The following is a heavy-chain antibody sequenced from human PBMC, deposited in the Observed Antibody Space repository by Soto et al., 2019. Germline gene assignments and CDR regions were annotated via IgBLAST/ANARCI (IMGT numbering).Heavy chain of an antibody. CDR3: RSGYYTRRYYFDY. CDR1: GFTFSSYA. D-gene: IGHD3-3*01. Sequence: PGGSLRLSCAASGFTFSSYAMSWVRQAPGKGLEWVSAISGSGGSTYYADSVKGRFTISRDNSKNTLYLQMNSLRAEDTAVYYCRSGYYTRRYYFDYWGQGTLVTVSS. J-gene: IGHJ4*02. CDR2: ISGSGGST. V-gene: IGHV3-23*01.